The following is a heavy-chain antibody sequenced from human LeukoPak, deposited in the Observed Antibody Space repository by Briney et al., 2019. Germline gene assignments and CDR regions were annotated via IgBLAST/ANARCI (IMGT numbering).Heavy chain of an antibody. CDR1: GYTFTGYY. Sequence: ASVTVSCKASGYTFTGYYMHWVRQAPGQGLEWMGWINPNSGDTNYAQKFQGRVTMTRDTSINTAYMELSRLRSDDTAVYYCARVTFLVGNTHFEYWGQGTLVTVSS. CDR3: ARVTFLVGNTHFEY. J-gene: IGHJ4*02. D-gene: IGHD2-8*02. CDR2: INPNSGDT. V-gene: IGHV1-2*02.